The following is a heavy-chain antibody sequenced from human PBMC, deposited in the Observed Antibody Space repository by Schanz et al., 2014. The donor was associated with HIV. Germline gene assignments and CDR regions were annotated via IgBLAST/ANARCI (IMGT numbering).Heavy chain of an antibody. CDR1: GFTFSDPG. CDR3: ARDPQHSFDI. Sequence: QLRLVESGGGVVRPGTSLRLSCAASGFTFSDPGMHWVRQAPGKGLEWVAGIWYDGSNTHYADSVKGRLTISRDDSKNTVYLQMNSLRAEDTAVYYCARDPQHSFDIWGQGTMVIVSS. J-gene: IGHJ3*02. D-gene: IGHD3-3*02. V-gene: IGHV3-33*01. CDR2: IWYDGSNT.